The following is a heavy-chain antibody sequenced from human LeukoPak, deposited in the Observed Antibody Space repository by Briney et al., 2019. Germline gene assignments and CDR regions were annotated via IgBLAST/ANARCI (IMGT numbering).Heavy chain of an antibody. Sequence: GGSLRLSCAASGFTFSSFGMHWVRQAPGKGLEWVAVIWYDGSNKYYADSVKGRFTISRDNSKNTLYLQMNSLRAEDTAVYYCARTSPTVYFDYWGQGTLVTVSS. CDR3: ARTSPTVYFDY. CDR1: GFTFSSFG. V-gene: IGHV3-33*01. D-gene: IGHD4-17*01. J-gene: IGHJ4*02. CDR2: IWYDGSNK.